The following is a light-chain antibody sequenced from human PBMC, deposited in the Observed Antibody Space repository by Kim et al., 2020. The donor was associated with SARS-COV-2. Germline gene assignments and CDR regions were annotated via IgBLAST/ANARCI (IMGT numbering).Light chain of an antibody. CDR1: SSNIGTTYG. CDR3: QSYDNSLSGVV. J-gene: IGLJ2*01. CDR2: FNT. V-gene: IGLV1-40*01. Sequence: QSVLTQPPSVSGDPGQRVTISCTGSSSNIGTTYGVHWYQQLPGTAPKLLIYFNTDRPSGVPDRFSGSKSGTSASLAITGLQSEDEADYYCQSYDNSLSGVVFGGGTQLTFL.